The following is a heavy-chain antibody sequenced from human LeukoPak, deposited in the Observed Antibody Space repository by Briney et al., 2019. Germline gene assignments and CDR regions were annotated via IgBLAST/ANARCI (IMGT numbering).Heavy chain of an antibody. CDR1: GDSIHSDY. CDR2: IYTSGRT. Sequence: SETLSLTCTVFGDSIHSDYWTWIRQPAGKGLEWIGRIYTSGRTNYDPSVRSRVTISVDKSKNQISLRLISVTAADTAVYYCASGGHDIQYYSEYWGQGTLVTVSS. J-gene: IGHJ4*02. V-gene: IGHV4-4*07. CDR3: ASGGHDIQYYSEY. D-gene: IGHD5-12*01.